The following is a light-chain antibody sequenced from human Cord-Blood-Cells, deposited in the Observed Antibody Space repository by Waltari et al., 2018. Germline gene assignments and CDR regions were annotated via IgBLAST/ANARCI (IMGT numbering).Light chain of an antibody. V-gene: IGKV1-5*01. CDR1: QSISSW. Sequence: DIQMTQSPSTLSASVGDRVTITCRASQSISSWLAWYQQKPGKAPKLLIYDASSLESGVPSRCSSSGSGTEFTLTISSLQPDDFATYYCQQYNSYCTFGQGTKVEIK. J-gene: IGKJ1*01. CDR3: QQYNSYCT. CDR2: DAS.